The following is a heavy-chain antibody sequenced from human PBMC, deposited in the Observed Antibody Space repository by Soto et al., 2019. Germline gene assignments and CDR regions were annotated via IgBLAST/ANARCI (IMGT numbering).Heavy chain of an antibody. J-gene: IGHJ4*02. CDR2: IYPGDSDT. CDR3: ARLDDYGYTIDY. D-gene: IGHD5-12*01. V-gene: IGHV5-51*01. CDR1: GYSFTSHW. Sequence: GESLKISCXGSGYSFTSHWIAWVRQMPGKGLEWMGIIYPGDSDTRYSPSFEGQVTMSGDKSISTAYVQWDSLKASDTAMYYCARLDDYGYTIDYWGQGSLVTVSS.